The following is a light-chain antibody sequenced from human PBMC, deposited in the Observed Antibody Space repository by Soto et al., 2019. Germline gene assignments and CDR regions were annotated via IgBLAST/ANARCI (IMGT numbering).Light chain of an antibody. CDR2: GAS. J-gene: IGKJ1*01. V-gene: IGKV3-15*01. CDR1: QSVSTN. CDR3: QHYNFWPPWT. Sequence: EIVMTQSPATLSVSPGERVTLSCRASQSVSTNLAWYQQKPGQAPRLLIYGASTRATGIPARFSGGGSGTEFTLTISSLQSEDFAVYYCQHYNFWPPWTFGQGTKVEIK.